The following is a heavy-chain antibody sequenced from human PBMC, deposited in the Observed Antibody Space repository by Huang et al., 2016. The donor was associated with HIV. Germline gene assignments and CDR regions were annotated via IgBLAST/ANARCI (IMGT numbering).Heavy chain of an antibody. Sequence: QVQLQQWGAGLLKPSGALSLKCAVYGGSLGDHYWTWIRLSQGKRLEWVVELSHRGLSTYNPSLRSRVTMSVDMSKNQLSLNLTALAAADTAVYYCARPRMTATSSDSTWSFFDSWGQGTLFIVSS. J-gene: IGHJ4*02. D-gene: IGHD2-21*02. CDR1: GGSLGDHY. CDR2: LSHRGLS. V-gene: IGHV4-34*02. CDR3: ARPRMTATSSDSTWSFFDS.